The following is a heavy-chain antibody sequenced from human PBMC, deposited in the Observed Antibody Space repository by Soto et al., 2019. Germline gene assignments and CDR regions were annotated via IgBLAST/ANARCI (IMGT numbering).Heavy chain of an antibody. J-gene: IGHJ5*02. Sequence: EVQLLESGGGLVQPGGSLRLSCAASGFTFSSYAMSWVRQAPGKGLEWVSAISGSGGSTYYADSVKGRFTISRDNSKNALYLQMNSLRAEDTAVYYCATVPSGYGVDNWFDPWGQGTLVTVSS. D-gene: IGHD5-12*01. CDR2: ISGSGGST. V-gene: IGHV3-23*01. CDR1: GFTFSSYA. CDR3: ATVPSGYGVDNWFDP.